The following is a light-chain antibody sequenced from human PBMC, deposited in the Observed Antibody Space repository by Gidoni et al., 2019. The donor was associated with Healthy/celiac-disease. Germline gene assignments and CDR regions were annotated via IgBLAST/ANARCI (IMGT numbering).Light chain of an antibody. CDR2: DAS. J-gene: IGKJ2*01. CDR3: QQRSNWPLYT. CDR1: PSVSSY. Sequence: EIVLTPSPATLSLSPGERATLSCRASPSVSSYLAWYQQKPGQAPRLLIYDASNRATGIPARFSGSGSGTDFTLTISSLEPEDFAVYYCQQRSNWPLYTFGQXTKLEIK. V-gene: IGKV3-11*01.